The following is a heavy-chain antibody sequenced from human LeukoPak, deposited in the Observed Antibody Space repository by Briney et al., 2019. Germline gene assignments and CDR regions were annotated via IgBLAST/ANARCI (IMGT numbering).Heavy chain of an antibody. V-gene: IGHV6-1*01. D-gene: IGHD7-27*01. J-gene: IGHJ3*02. CDR1: GDSVSSNSVT. Sequence: SQTLSLTCAISGDSVSSNSVTWNWIRQSPSRGLEWLGRTYYRSKWYNDYAVSVKSRITINPDTSKNQFSLQLNSVTPEDTAVYYCARDQGLGRYAFDIWGQGTMVTVSS. CDR2: TYYRSKWYN. CDR3: ARDQGLGRYAFDI.